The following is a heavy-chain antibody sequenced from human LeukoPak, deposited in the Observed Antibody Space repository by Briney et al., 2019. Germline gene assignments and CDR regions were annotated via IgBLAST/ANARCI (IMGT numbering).Heavy chain of an antibody. CDR3: PRDFSQSSNYIYF. D-gene: IGHD4-11*01. CDR1: GYTFSGNY. V-gene: IGHV1-2*02. Sequence: GASVKVSCTASGYTFSGNYIYWVRMAPGQGLEWMGWINPNSGGTAYAKKFQGRVTMTRDTSISTAYMELSRLKPDYTAIYYCPRDFSQSSNYIYFWGQGTLVSVCS. CDR2: INPNSGGT. J-gene: IGHJ4*02.